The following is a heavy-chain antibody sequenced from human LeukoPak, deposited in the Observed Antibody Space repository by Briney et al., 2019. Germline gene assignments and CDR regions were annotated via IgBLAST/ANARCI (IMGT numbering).Heavy chain of an antibody. V-gene: IGHV3-23*01. D-gene: IGHD1-26*01. CDR2: ISGSGSRT. CDR1: GFTYRSYG. CDR3: AKGSREWELLDAFDI. Sequence: GGSLRLSCAASGFTYRSYGMTWVRQAPGKGLEWVSGISGSGSRTDYADSVKGRFTISRDNAKNTLYLQMNSLRAEDTAAYYCAKGSREWELLDAFDIWGQGTMVTVSS. J-gene: IGHJ3*02.